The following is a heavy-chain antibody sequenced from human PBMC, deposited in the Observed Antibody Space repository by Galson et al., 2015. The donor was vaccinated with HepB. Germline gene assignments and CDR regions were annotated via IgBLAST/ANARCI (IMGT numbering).Heavy chain of an antibody. D-gene: IGHD3-10*01. CDR2: INHSGST. CDR1: GGSISGYY. Sequence: ETLSLTCTVSGGSISGYYWSWIRQPPGKGLEWIGEINHSGSTNYNPSLKSRVTISVDTSKNQFSLKLSSVTAADTAVYYCARGRGILLWFRELFFDYWGQGTLVTVSS. CDR3: ARGRGILLWFRELFFDY. J-gene: IGHJ4*02. V-gene: IGHV4-34*01.